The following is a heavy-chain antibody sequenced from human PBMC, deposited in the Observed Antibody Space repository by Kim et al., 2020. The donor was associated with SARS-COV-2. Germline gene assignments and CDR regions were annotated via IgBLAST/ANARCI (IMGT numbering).Heavy chain of an antibody. J-gene: IGHJ4*02. CDR1: GGSISSYY. V-gene: IGHV4-59*08. CDR2: IYYSGST. D-gene: IGHD3-22*01. Sequence: SETLSLTCTVSGGSISSYYWSWIRQPPGKGLEWIGYIYYSGSTNYNPSLKSRVTISVDTSKNQFSLKLSSVTAADTAVYYCARHTSSYDSSGYLLGYWGQGTLVTVSS. CDR3: ARHTSSYDSSGYLLGY.